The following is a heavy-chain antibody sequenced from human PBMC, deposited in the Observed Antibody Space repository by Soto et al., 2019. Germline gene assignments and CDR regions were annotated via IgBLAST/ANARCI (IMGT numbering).Heavy chain of an antibody. CDR2: ISYDGRNE. J-gene: IGHJ3*02. V-gene: IGHV3-30*04. CDR1: GFTFSTYA. D-gene: IGHD6-13*01. CDR3: ARVRSSWYGAFDI. Sequence: PGGSLRLSCASSGFTFSTYAIHWVRQAPGKGLEWVAVISYDGRNEYYTDSVKGRFTISRDDSKSTLYVQMNSLRAEDTAVYYCARVRSSWYGAFDIWGQGTMVTVSS.